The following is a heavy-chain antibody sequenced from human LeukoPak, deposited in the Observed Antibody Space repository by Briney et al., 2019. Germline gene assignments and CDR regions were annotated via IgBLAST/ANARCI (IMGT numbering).Heavy chain of an antibody. J-gene: IGHJ4*02. Sequence: GGSLRLSCAASGFTFSDHNMDWVRQAPGEGLEWVARIRNKANGYTTEYAASVKGRFTISGDDSENSLYLQMDSLKTEDTAVYYCTTRYCSSTSCYPFDYWGQGTLVTVSS. CDR2: IRNKANGYTT. CDR3: TTRYCSSTSCYPFDY. D-gene: IGHD2-2*01. V-gene: IGHV3-72*01. CDR1: GFTFSDHN.